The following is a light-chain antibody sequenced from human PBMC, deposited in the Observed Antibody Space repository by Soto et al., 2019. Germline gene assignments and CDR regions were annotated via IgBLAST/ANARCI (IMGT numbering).Light chain of an antibody. CDR2: DAP. V-gene: IGKV3-11*01. CDR3: QQRSNWPAVT. CDR1: QSVSSY. Sequence: EIVLTQSPATLSLSPGERATLSCRASQSVSSYLAWYQQKPGQAPRLLIYDAPNRATGIPARFSGSGSGTDFTLTISSLEPEDFAVYYCQQRSNWPAVTFGPGTKVDIK. J-gene: IGKJ3*01.